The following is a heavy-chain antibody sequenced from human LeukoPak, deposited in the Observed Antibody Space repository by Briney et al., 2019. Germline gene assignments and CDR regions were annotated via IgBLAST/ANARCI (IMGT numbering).Heavy chain of an antibody. V-gene: IGHV3-30*02. CDR1: GFTFSSYG. CDR3: AKDRHLRFPNYMDV. Sequence: GGSLRLSCAASGFTFSSYGMHWVRQAPGKGLEWVAFIRYDGSNKYYADSVKGRFTISRDNSKNTLYLQMNSLRAEDTAVYYCAKDRHLRFPNYMDVWGKGTTVTVSS. CDR2: IRYDGSNK. D-gene: IGHD3-3*01. J-gene: IGHJ6*03.